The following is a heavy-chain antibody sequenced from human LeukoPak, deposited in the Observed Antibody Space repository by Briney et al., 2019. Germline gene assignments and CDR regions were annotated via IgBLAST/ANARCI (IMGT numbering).Heavy chain of an antibody. CDR1: GFTFSRFA. Sequence: SGGSLRLSCAASGFTFSRFAMSWVRQAPGKGLEWVSAMSVGASPTYYADSVKGRFTISRDNSKNTLYLQMNSLRAEDTAIYYCAKDRWTSGWSIADDYWGQGILVTVSS. CDR3: AKDRWTSGWSIADDY. V-gene: IGHV3-23*01. J-gene: IGHJ4*02. D-gene: IGHD6-19*01. CDR2: MSVGASPT.